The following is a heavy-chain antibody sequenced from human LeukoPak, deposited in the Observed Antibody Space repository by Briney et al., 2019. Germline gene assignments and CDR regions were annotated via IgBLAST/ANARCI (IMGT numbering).Heavy chain of an antibody. J-gene: IGHJ3*02. CDR3: ASHQYYDLPGGAFDI. Sequence: SETLSLTCTVSGGSINRTDYYWGCIRQPPGTGLEWIGSIFYSGTTYYNPSLKSRVTMSVDTSKNQFSLTLSSVTAADTAIYYCASHQYYDLPGGAFDIWGQGTGVTVSS. V-gene: IGHV4-39*01. D-gene: IGHD3-3*01. CDR2: IFYSGTT. CDR1: GGSINRTDYY.